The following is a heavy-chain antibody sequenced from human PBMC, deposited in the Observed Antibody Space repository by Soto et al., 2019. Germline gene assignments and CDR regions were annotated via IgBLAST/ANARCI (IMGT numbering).Heavy chain of an antibody. CDR2: INHSGST. V-gene: IGHV4-34*01. J-gene: IGHJ5*02. CDR3: ARGANIVVVVAATPGNWFDP. D-gene: IGHD2-15*01. CDR1: GGSFSGYY. Sequence: SETLSLTCAVYGGSFSGYYWSWIRQPPGKGLEWIGEINHSGSTNYNPSLKSRVTISVDTSKNQFSLKLSSVTAADTAVYYCARGANIVVVVAATPGNWFDPWGQGTLVTVSS.